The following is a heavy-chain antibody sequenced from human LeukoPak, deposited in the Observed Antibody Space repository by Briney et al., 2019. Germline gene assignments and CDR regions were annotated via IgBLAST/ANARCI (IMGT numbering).Heavy chain of an antibody. V-gene: IGHV4-30-4*08. D-gene: IGHD6-25*01. CDR1: GGSISSGDYY. CDR3: ARDRSAAALWGHMGLDY. J-gene: IGHJ4*02. CDR2: IYYSGST. Sequence: SETLSLTCTVSGGSISSGDYYWSWIRQPPGKGLGWIGYIYYSGSTYYNPSLKSRVTISVDTSKNQFSLKLSSVTAADTAVYYCARDRSAAALWGHMGLDYWGQGTLVTVSS.